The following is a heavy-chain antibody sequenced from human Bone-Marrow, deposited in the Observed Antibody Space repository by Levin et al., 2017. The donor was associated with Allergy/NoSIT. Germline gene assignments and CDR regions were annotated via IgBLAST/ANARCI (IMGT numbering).Heavy chain of an antibody. CDR2: TNPKSGYT. Sequence: AASVKVSCKASGYTFTDYYIHWVRQAPGQGLEWMAWTNPKSGYTNYAQRFQGRVTMTSDTSISTAYMQLNSLTSDDTAVYYCARVTPPSGLRYFDWSTFNSWGQGTLVTVSS. D-gene: IGHD3-9*01. V-gene: IGHV1-2*02. J-gene: IGHJ4*02. CDR1: GYTFTDYY. CDR3: ARVTPPSGLRYFDWSTFNS.